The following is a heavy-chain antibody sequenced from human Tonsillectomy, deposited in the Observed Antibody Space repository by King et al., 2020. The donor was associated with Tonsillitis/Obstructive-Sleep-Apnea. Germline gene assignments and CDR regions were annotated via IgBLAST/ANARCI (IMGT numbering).Heavy chain of an antibody. CDR2: IIPFLDVA. J-gene: IGHJ6*02. V-gene: IGHV1-69*10. Sequence: QLVQSGAEVKKPGSSVKVSCRDSEGTFSAYAITWVRQAPGQGLEWMGGIIPFLDVANYAQKFQGRVTITADKYTTTVYMELSSLRSEDTAVYYCARSRAYDSHYYYSGMDVWGQGTTVTVSS. D-gene: IGHD5-12*01. CDR1: EGTFSAYA. CDR3: ARSRAYDSHYYYSGMDV.